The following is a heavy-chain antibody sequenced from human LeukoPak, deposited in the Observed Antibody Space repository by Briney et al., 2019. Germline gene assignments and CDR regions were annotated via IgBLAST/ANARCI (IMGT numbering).Heavy chain of an antibody. D-gene: IGHD2/OR15-2a*01. CDR1: SDSISRSGYK. J-gene: IGHJ4*02. CDR3: AREYCIISACSPGVY. V-gene: IGHV4-39*01. Sequence: PSETLSLTCTVSSDSISRSGYKWGWIRQPPGKGLEWIGSIHYSGSTYYNPSLKSRITISVDTSKNQFSLRLSSVTAADTAVYYCAREYCIISACSPGVYWGQGALVTVSS. CDR2: IHYSGST.